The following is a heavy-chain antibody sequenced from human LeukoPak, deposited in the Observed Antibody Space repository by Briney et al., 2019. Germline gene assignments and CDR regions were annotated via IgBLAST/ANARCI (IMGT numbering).Heavy chain of an antibody. J-gene: IGHJ4*02. V-gene: IGHV1-2*02. CDR1: GYTFTGSGWY. D-gene: IGHD3-10*01. CDR3: ARDGPVQMVDFDY. Sequence: ASVKVSCKASGYTFTGSGWYLYGLRQAPGQGLECEGWIHPNNGATLYAQKFQGRVAMTTDTSISTAYMELSRLRPDDTAMYYCARDGPVQMVDFDYWGQGTLVTVSS. CDR2: IHPNNGAT.